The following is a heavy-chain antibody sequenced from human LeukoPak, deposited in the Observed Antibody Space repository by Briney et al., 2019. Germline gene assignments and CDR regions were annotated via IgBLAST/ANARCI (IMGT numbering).Heavy chain of an antibody. CDR3: ARGGWYGDYVDY. CDR2: MNPNSGNT. D-gene: IGHD2-15*01. V-gene: IGHV1-8*03. CDR1: GYTFTSYD. J-gene: IGHJ4*02. Sequence: ASVKVSCKASGYTFTSYDINWVRQATGQGLEWMGWMNPNSGNTGYAQKFQGRVTITRNTSISTAYMELSSLRFEDTAVYYCARGGWYGDYVDYWGQGTLVTVSS.